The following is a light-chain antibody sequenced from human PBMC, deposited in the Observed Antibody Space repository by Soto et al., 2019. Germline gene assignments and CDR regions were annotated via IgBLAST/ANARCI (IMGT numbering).Light chain of an antibody. V-gene: IGLV1-40*01. CDR3: QSYDSSLTGSTL. CDR2: DNI. Sequence: QSVLTQPPSVSGAPGQTVTISCTGAGSNIGAGYAVHWYQQLPGTAPKLLIYDNINRPSGVPDRFSGSKSGTSASLTITGLQAEDEADYYCQSYDSSLTGSTLFAGGTKLTVL. J-gene: IGLJ3*02. CDR1: GSNIGAGYA.